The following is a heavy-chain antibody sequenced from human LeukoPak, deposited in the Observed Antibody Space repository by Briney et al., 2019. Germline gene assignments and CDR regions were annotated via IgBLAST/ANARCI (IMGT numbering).Heavy chain of an antibody. CDR1: GGSVSSGSYY. CDR3: ASMVRGVIIKIYYFDY. J-gene: IGHJ4*02. Sequence: TSETLSLTCTVSGGSVSSGSYYWSWIRQPPGKGLEWIGYIYYSGSTNYNPSLKSRVTISVDTSKNQFSLKLSSVTAADTAVYYCASMVRGVIIKIYYFDYWGQGTLVTVSS. V-gene: IGHV4-61*01. CDR2: IYYSGST. D-gene: IGHD3-10*01.